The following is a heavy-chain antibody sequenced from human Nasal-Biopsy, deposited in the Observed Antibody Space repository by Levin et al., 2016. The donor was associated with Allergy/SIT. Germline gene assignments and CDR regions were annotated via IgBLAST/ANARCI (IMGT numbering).Heavy chain of an antibody. D-gene: IGHD3-10*01. V-gene: IGHV4-39*01. J-gene: IGHJ5*02. CDR2: IYYSGSA. Sequence: SETLSLTCTVSGGSINSGDYYWGWIRQPPGKGPEWIGNIYYSGSAYYNPSLKSRVIISIDTSKSEFSLRLTSVTAADTAVYYCASFFASGTYSKWFDPWGQGTLVTVSS. CDR3: ASFFASGTYSKWFDP. CDR1: GGSINSGDYY.